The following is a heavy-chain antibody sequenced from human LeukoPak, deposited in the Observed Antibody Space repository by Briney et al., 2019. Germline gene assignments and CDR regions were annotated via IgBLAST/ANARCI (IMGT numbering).Heavy chain of an antibody. Sequence: PSETLSLTCTVSGYSISSGYYWGWIRQPPGKGLEWIGSIYHSGSTYYNPSLKSRVTISVDTSKNQFSLKLSSVTAADTAVYYCARDPGTTDDYWGQETLVTVSS. CDR1: GYSISSGYY. V-gene: IGHV4-38-2*02. D-gene: IGHD1-7*01. CDR3: ARDPGTTDDY. J-gene: IGHJ4*02. CDR2: IYHSGST.